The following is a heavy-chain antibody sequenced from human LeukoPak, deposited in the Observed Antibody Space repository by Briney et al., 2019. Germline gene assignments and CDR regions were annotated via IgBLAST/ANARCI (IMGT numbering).Heavy chain of an antibody. D-gene: IGHD6-19*01. CDR2: IYAGGST. J-gene: IGHJ4*02. CDR1: GGSISSYY. CDR3: ARGLLSAVEY. V-gene: IGHV4-4*07. Sequence: PSETLSLTCTISGGSISSYYWSWIRQPAGQGLEWIGRIYAGGSTSYNPSLKSRVTMSVETSKNQFSLKLRSVTAADTAVYYCARGLLSAVEYWGRGTLVTVSS.